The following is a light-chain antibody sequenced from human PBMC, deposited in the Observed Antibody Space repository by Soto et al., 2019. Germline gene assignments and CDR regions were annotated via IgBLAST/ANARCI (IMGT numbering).Light chain of an antibody. CDR1: SNDVGAYNY. CDR3: CSYSRTSPYV. J-gene: IGLJ1*01. V-gene: IGLV2-14*01. Sequence: QSALTQPASVSGSPGQSITISCTGTSNDVGAYNYVSWYQQHPGKVPKLLIYDVTNRPSGVSNRFSGSKSGNTASLTISGLQAEDEADYYCCSYSRTSPYVFGTGTKLTVL. CDR2: DVT.